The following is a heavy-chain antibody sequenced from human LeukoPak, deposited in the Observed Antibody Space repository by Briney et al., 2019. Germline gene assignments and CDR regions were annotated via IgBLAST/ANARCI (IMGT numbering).Heavy chain of an antibody. CDR3: ARETPSSIAARRTYYLDY. D-gene: IGHD6-6*01. Sequence: SETLSLTCAVYGGSFSGYYWSWIRQPPGKGLEWIGEINHSGSTNYNPSLKSRVTISVDTSKNQFSLKLSSVTAADTAVYYCARETPSSIAARRTYYLDYWGQGTLVTVSS. V-gene: IGHV4-34*01. CDR2: INHSGST. CDR1: GGSFSGYY. J-gene: IGHJ4*02.